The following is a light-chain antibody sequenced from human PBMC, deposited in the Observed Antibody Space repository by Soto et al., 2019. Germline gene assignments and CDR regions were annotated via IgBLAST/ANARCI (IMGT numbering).Light chain of an antibody. CDR2: GAS. J-gene: IGKJ1*01. Sequence: EIVLTQSPATLSSSPGETATLSCRASQYVGTRLAWYQHKPGQAPRLLIYGASTRATGIPARFSGSGSGTEVTITISSLQPEDVAVYYCQQYNNWPGTFGQGTKVDNK. CDR3: QQYNNWPGT. V-gene: IGKV3-15*01. CDR1: QYVGTR.